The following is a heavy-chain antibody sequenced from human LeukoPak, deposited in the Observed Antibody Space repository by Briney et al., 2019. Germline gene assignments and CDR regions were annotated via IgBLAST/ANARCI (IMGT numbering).Heavy chain of an antibody. CDR3: ARVGYSGYDMWGFSDY. D-gene: IGHD5-12*01. CDR1: GGTFSSYA. J-gene: IGHJ4*02. Sequence: ASVKVSCKASGGTFSSYAISWVRQAPGQGLEWMGGIIPIFGTANYAQKFQGRVTITADESTNTAYMGLSSLRSEDTAVYYCARVGYSGYDMWGFSDYWGQGTLVTVSS. V-gene: IGHV1-69*13. CDR2: IIPIFGTA.